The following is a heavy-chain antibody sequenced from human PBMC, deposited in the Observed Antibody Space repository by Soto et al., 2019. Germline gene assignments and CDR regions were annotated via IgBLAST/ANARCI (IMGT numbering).Heavy chain of an antibody. CDR3: ARRITIFGVVTKGYFDY. Sequence: SVKVSCKDSGGLFSSFSISWVRQAPGQGLEWLGGIIPVFGTANYAQKFQGRVTITADKSTSTAYMELSSLRSEDTAVYYCARRITIFGVVTKGYFDYWGQGTLVTVSS. J-gene: IGHJ4*02. CDR2: IIPVFGTA. CDR1: GGLFSSFS. D-gene: IGHD3-3*01. V-gene: IGHV1-69*06.